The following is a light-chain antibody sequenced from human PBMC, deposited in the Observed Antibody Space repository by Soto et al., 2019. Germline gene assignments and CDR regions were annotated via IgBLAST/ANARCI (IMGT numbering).Light chain of an antibody. J-gene: IGLJ1*01. CDR1: TSDFGGYNF. CDR2: DVD. Sequence: QSVLTQPRSVSGSPGQSVTISCTGTTSDFGGYNFVSWYQHHPGKAPKLIIYDVDKRPSGVPDRFSGSKSGNTASLTISGLQAEDECDYHCSSFAGSYTLVFGTGTKLTVL. V-gene: IGLV2-11*01. CDR3: SSFAGSYTLV.